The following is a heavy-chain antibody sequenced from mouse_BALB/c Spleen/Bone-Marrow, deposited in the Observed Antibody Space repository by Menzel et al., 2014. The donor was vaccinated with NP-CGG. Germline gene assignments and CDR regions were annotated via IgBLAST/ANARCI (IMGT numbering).Heavy chain of an antibody. D-gene: IGHD4-1*01. CDR1: GFNIKDTY. V-gene: IGHV14-3*02. Sequence: EVQLQQSGAELVKPGASVKLSCTASGFNIKDTYMHWVKQRPEQGLEWIGRIDPANGSTKYDPKFQGKATITADTSSNTAYLQLSSLTSEDTAVYYCARWEYYAMDYWGQGTSVPVSS. CDR3: ARWEYYAMDY. CDR2: IDPANGST. J-gene: IGHJ4*01.